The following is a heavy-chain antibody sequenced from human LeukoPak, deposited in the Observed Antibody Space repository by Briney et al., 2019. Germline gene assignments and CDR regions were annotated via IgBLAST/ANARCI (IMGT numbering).Heavy chain of an antibody. CDR2: IYSGGST. CDR3: ARGDPMTTVTGYFDY. V-gene: IGHV3-53*01. D-gene: IGHD4-17*01. J-gene: IGHJ4*02. CDR1: GFTVSSNY. Sequence: GGSLRLSCAASGFTVSSNYMSWVRQAPGKGLEWVSVIYSGGSTYYADSVKGRFTISRDNSKNTLYLQMNSLRAEDTAVYYCARGDPMTTVTGYFDYWGQGTLVTVSS.